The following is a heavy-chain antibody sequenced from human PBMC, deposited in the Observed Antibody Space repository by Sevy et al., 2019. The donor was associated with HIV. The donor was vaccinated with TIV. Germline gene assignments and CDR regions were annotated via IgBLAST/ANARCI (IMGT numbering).Heavy chain of an antibody. V-gene: IGHV3-30*02. CDR3: ARDLASSGNGLDV. CDR2: VRNDGSNK. D-gene: IGHD3-3*02. Sequence: GGSLRLSCAASGFSLTTSDMHWVRQAPGKGLEWVAYVRNDGSNKYYADSVRDRFTISRDNSKNTLYLQMNSLRPEDTAVYYCARDLASSGNGLDVWGQGTTVTVSS. J-gene: IGHJ6*02. CDR1: GFSLTTSD.